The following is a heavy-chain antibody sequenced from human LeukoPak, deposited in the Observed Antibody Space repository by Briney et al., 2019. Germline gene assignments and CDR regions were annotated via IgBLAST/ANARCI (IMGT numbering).Heavy chain of an antibody. V-gene: IGHV3-48*02. CDR1: GFTFSTYS. Sequence: PGGSLRLSCAASGFTFSTYSMNWVRQAPGKGLEWVSFISSSSSATYYADSVKGPFTISRDNAKHSLYLQMDSLRDDDTAVYYCARDSPTSLGMIDYWGQGTLVTVSS. CDR3: ARDSPTSLGMIDY. J-gene: IGHJ4*02. CDR2: ISSSSSAT. D-gene: IGHD7-27*01.